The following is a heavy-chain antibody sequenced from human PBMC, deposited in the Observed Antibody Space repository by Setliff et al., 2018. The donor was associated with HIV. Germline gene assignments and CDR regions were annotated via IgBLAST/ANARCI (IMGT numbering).Heavy chain of an antibody. CDR2: INAGNGNT. D-gene: IGHD3-22*01. J-gene: IGHJ3*02. CDR3: ARGRRITMIVVARWDAFDI. Sequence: ASVKVSCKASGYTFTSYAMHWVRQAPGQRLEWMGWINAGNGNTKYSQKFQGRVTITRDTSASTAYMELSSLRSEDTAAYYCARGRRITMIVVARWDAFDIWGQGTMVTVSS. CDR1: GYTFTSYA. V-gene: IGHV1-3*01.